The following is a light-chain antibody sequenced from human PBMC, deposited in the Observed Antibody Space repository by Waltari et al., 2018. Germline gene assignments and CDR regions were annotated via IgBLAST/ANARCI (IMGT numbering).Light chain of an antibody. V-gene: IGKV3-11*01. J-gene: IGKJ4*01. CDR3: QRYSNSPLT. Sequence: VILTQSPATLSLSPGERDSLSCRARKSVAKYLARYQQKPGKAPRHLIYVTSSRATGIPDSFSGTESGTEFTLTISSMEPEDFSVYFCQRYSNSPLTFGGGTKVEIK. CDR2: VTS. CDR1: KSVAKY.